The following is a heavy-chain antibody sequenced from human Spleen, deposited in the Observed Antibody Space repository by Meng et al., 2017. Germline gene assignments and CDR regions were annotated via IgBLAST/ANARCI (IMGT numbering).Heavy chain of an antibody. CDR1: GGTFSSYA. Sequence: GGSLRLSCAASGGTFSSYAMNWVRQAPGKGLEWVSGISASGSSTYYADSVKGRFSISRERATNTLFLQIISLSADDTAVYYCAKGEMASGYVRFYYGLDGWGQGTTVTVSS. V-gene: IGHV3-23*01. D-gene: IGHD5-12*01. J-gene: IGHJ6*02. CDR2: ISASGSST. CDR3: AKGEMASGYVRFYYGLDG.